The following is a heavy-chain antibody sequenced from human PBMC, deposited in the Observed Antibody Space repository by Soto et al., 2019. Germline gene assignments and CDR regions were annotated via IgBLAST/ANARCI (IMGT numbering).Heavy chain of an antibody. Sequence: AGGALRLSCGASGFTFSSYAMHWGRQAPGKGLGWVAVISYDGSNKYYADSVKGRFTISRDNSKNTLYLQMNSLRAEDTAVYYCARHAGDSSGRRWFDPWGQGSLVTVSS. CDR2: ISYDGSNK. J-gene: IGHJ5*02. CDR3: ARHAGDSSGRRWFDP. V-gene: IGHV3-30-3*01. CDR1: GFTFSSYA. D-gene: IGHD6-19*01.